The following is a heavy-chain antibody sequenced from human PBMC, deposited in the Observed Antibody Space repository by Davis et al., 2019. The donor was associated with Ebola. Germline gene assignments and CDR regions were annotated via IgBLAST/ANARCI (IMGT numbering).Heavy chain of an antibody. V-gene: IGHV3-66*01. CDR1: GFTVSSNY. CDR2: IYSGGST. Sequence: PGGSLRLSCAASGFTVSSNYMSWVRQAPGKGLEWVSVIYSGGSTYYADSVKGRFTISRDNSKNTLYLQMNSLRAEDTAVYYCARDRDNWNDLDYWGQGTLVTVSS. D-gene: IGHD1-1*01. J-gene: IGHJ4*02. CDR3: ARDRDNWNDLDY.